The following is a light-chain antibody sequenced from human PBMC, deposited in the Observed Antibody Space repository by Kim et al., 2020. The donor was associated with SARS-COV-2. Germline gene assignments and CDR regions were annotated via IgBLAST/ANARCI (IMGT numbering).Light chain of an antibody. CDR2: QDR. V-gene: IGLV3-1*01. J-gene: IGLJ2*01. Sequence: VSPGQTAIITCSGDKLGDKYSCWYQLKPGHSPVLVIYQDRKRPSGIPERFSGSNSGNTATLTISGTQAMDEGDYFCQAWDSGTAVFGGGTKVTVL. CDR3: QAWDSGTAV. CDR1: KLGDKY.